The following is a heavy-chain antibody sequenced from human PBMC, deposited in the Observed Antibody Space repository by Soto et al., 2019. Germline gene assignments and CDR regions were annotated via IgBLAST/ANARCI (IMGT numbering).Heavy chain of an antibody. Sequence: PGGSLRLSCAASGFTFSSYWMSWVRQAPGKGLEWVSAIYSGGSTYYADSVKGRFTISRDNSKNTLYLQMNSLRAEDTAVYYCASGYYDSSGYTSYYYYGMDVWGQGTTVTVSS. J-gene: IGHJ6*02. CDR1: GFTFSSYW. V-gene: IGHV3-53*01. CDR3: ASGYYDSSGYTSYYYYGMDV. D-gene: IGHD3-22*01. CDR2: IYSGGST.